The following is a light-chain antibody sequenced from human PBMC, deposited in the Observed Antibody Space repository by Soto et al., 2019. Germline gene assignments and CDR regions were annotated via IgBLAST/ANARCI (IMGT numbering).Light chain of an antibody. CDR3: QQYNGYGSWT. J-gene: IGKJ1*01. CDR1: QSIVGW. V-gene: IGKV1-5*03. Sequence: DIQMTQSPSILSASVGDRVTITCRASQSIVGWLAWYHQQPGKPTPLLIYKPSTLQGGVPSSCSGSASGTKFSITISSLQPADFATYYCQQYNGYGSWTFGQGTKVEIK. CDR2: KPS.